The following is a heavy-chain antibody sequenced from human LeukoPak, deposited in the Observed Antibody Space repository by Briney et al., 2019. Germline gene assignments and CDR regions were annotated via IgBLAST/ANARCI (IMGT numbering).Heavy chain of an antibody. CDR1: GFTFSSHA. CDR2: ISGTGGST. D-gene: IGHD4/OR15-4a*01. J-gene: IGHJ4*02. Sequence: GGSLRLSCAASGFTFSSHAMSWVRQAPGKGLEWVSAISGTGGSTYYADSVKGRFTISRDNSKNTLFLQMNSLRAEDTAVYYCAKSRFQATNYDYWGQGTLVTVSS. CDR3: AKSRFQATNYDY. V-gene: IGHV3-23*01.